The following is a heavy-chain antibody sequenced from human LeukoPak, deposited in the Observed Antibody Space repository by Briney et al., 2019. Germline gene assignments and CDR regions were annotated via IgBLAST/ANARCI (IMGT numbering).Heavy chain of an antibody. D-gene: IGHD1-26*01. V-gene: IGHV3-30*18. CDR2: ISYDGSNK. Sequence: GGSLRLSCVASGLTFSSYGMHWVRQAPGKGLEWVAVISYDGSNKYYADSVKGRFTISRDNSKNTLYLQMNSLRAEDTAVYYCAKDVGGGATFFDYWGQGTLVTVSS. CDR3: AKDVGGGATFFDY. J-gene: IGHJ4*02. CDR1: GLTFSSYG.